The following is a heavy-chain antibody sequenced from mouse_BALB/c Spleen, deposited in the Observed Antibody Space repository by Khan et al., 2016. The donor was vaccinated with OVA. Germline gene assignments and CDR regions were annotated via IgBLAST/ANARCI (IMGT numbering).Heavy chain of an antibody. Sequence: VELVESGPGLVAPSQSLSLTCTVSGFSLTSYGVHWVRQPPGKGLEWLGVIWAGGYTNYNSALMSRRHISKDNPKSQVFLKMNSLQTDDTSMYYCARLEDIGGQGTTLTVSS. D-gene: IGHD1-3*01. CDR3: ARLEDI. CDR1: GFSLTSYG. V-gene: IGHV2-9*02. CDR2: IWAGGYT. J-gene: IGHJ2*01.